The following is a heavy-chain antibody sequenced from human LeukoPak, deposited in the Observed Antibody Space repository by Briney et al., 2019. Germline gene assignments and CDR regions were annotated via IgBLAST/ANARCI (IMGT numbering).Heavy chain of an antibody. CDR3: AREDTFAPFSY. D-gene: IGHD5-18*01. CDR1: GFTFNNYN. Sequence: GGSLKLSCATSGFTFNNYNMNWVRQAPGRALEWVSSITSSGTYIFYADSVKGRFTISRDNAKNSLYLQMNSLGPEDTAVYYCAREDTFAPFSYWGQGTLVTVSS. J-gene: IGHJ4*02. V-gene: IGHV3-21*01. CDR2: ITSSGTYI.